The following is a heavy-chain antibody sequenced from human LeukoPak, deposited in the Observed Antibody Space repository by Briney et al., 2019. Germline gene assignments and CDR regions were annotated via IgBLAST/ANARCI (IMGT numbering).Heavy chain of an antibody. CDR2: IKQDGSEK. D-gene: IGHD6-13*01. CDR1: GFTFSSYL. CDR3: ASTRSSSWYFDY. V-gene: IGHV3-7*01. Sequence: PGGSLRLSCAASGFTFSSYLMSGLRQAPGKGLEWVANIKQDGSEKYYVDSVKGRFTISRDNAKNSLYLQMNSLRAEDTAVYYCASTRSSSWYFDYWGQGTLVTVSS. J-gene: IGHJ4*02.